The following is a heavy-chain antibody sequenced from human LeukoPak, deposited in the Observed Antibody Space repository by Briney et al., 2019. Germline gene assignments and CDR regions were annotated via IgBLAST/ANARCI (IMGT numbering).Heavy chain of an antibody. Sequence: GGSLRLSCAASRFTVSSNYMSWVRQAPGKGLEWVSVIYSGGSTYYADSVKGRFTISRDNSKNTLYLQMNSLRAEDTAVYYCARAGLTQWLVSYWGQGTLVTVSS. CDR2: IYSGGST. J-gene: IGHJ4*02. CDR3: ARAGLTQWLVSY. CDR1: RFTVSSNY. D-gene: IGHD6-19*01. V-gene: IGHV3-66*01.